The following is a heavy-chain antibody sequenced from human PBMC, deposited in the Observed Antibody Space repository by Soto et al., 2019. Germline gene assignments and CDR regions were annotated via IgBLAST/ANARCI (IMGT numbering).Heavy chain of an antibody. CDR1: GFTFSSYS. V-gene: IGHV3-21*01. J-gene: IGHJ6*02. Sequence: PGGSLRLSCAASGFTFSSYSMNWVRQAPGKGLEWVSSISSSSSYIYYADSVKGRFTISRDNAKNSLYLQMNSLRAEDTAVYYCASLDYGFWSGYYGPRYGMDVWGQGTTVTVSS. CDR2: ISSSSSYI. CDR3: ASLDYGFWSGYYGPRYGMDV. D-gene: IGHD3-3*01.